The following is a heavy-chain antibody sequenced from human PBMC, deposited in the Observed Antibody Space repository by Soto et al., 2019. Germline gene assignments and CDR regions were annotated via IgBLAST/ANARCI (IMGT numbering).Heavy chain of an antibody. Sequence: LRLSCTASGFTFGDYAMSWFRQAPGKGLEWVGFIRSKAYGGTTEYAASVKGRFTISRDDSKSIAYLQMNSLKTEDTAVYYCTRDYYYGSGSYYSKYYYYYYGMDVWGQGTTVTVSS. D-gene: IGHD3-10*01. V-gene: IGHV3-49*03. CDR3: TRDYYYGSGSYYSKYYYYYYGMDV. CDR1: GFTFGDYA. CDR2: IRSKAYGGTT. J-gene: IGHJ6*02.